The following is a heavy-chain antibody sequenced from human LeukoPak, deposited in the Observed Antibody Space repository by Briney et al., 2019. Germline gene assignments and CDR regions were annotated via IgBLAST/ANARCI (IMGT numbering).Heavy chain of an antibody. CDR1: GFTFSNYW. CDR3: AKIPSATESFDY. D-gene: IGHD5-12*01. V-gene: IGHV3-74*01. CDR2: INSDGSST. J-gene: IGHJ4*02. Sequence: PSGGSLRLSCAASGFTFSNYWMHWVRQAPGKGLVWVSRINSDGSSTTYADSVKGRFTISRDNAKNTLYLQMDSLRAEDTAIYYCAKIPSATESFDYWGQGTLVTVSS.